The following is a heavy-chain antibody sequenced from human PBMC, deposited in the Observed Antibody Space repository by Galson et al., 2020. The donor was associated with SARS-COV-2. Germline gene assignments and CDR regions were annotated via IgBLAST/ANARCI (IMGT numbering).Heavy chain of an antibody. CDR2: ISYDGSNK. CDR1: GFTFSSYA. Sequence: TGGSLRLSCAASGFTFSSYAMHWVRQAPGKGLEWVAVISYDGSNKYYADSVKGRFTISRDNSKNTLYLQMNSLRAEDTAVHYCARNVGSGWYYLDYWGQGTLVTVSS. J-gene: IGHJ4*02. V-gene: IGHV3-30-3*01. D-gene: IGHD6-19*01. CDR3: ARNVGSGWYYLDY.